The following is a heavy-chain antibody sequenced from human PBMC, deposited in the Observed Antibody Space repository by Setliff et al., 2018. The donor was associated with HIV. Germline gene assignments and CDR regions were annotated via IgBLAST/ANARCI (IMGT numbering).Heavy chain of an antibody. J-gene: IGHJ2*01. CDR2: IYGSGTI. CDR3: ARSLGITYFDL. CDR1: GASVSTYY. Sequence: SETLSLTCTVSGASVSTYYWSWSRQPAGKGLEWIGRIYGSGTINYNPYLKSRVIMSVDTSKNVFSLKLTSFTAADTAVYYCARSLGITYFDLWGRGTLVTVSS. V-gene: IGHV4-4*07. D-gene: IGHD7-27*01.